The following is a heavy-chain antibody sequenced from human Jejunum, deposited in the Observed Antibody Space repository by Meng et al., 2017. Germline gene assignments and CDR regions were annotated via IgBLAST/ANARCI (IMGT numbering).Heavy chain of an antibody. CDR3: ATDVYGDGLAYLDY. CDR1: GCSVSCRSFY. Sequence: ALLPESAPGLGRPLETLSSTCALSGCSVSCRSFYWTWIRQHPGKGLEWIGYVFDSGSTKYNPSLSSRVTISADTSKNQFSLELSSVTAADTAVYYCATDVYGDGLAYLDYWGQGSLVTVSS. V-gene: IGHV4-61*01. D-gene: IGHD4-17*01. J-gene: IGHJ4*02. CDR2: VFDSGST.